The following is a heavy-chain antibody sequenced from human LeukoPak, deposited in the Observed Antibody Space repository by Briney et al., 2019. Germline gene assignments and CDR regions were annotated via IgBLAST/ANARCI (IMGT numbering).Heavy chain of an antibody. Sequence: ASVKVSCKASGYTFTSYDINSVRQATGQGLEWMGWMNPNSGNTGYAQKLQGRVTMTRNTSISTAYMELSSLRSEDTAVYYCARIDSSSWYLDAFDIWGQGTMVTVSS. CDR3: ARIDSSSWYLDAFDI. J-gene: IGHJ3*02. D-gene: IGHD6-13*01. CDR1: GYTFTSYD. CDR2: MNPNSGNT. V-gene: IGHV1-8*01.